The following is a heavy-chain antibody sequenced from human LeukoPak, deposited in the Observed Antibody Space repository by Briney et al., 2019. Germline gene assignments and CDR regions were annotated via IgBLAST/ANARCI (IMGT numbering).Heavy chain of an antibody. J-gene: IGHJ4*02. CDR1: DGSISSYY. V-gene: IGHV4-59*01. Sequence: PSETLSLTCTVSDGSISSYYWSWIRQPPGKGLEWNGYIYYSGSTNYNPSLKSRVTISVDTSKNQFSLKLSSVTAADTAVYYCARGAINFDYWGQGTLVTVSS. D-gene: IGHD3-9*01. CDR2: IYYSGST. CDR3: ARGAINFDY.